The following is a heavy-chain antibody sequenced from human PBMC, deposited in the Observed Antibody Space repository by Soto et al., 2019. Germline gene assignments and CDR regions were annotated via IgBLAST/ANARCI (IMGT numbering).Heavy chain of an antibody. CDR2: ISSSITTV. D-gene: IGHD3-10*01. V-gene: IGHV3-48*02. CDR3: ARDRRYAEFSLDY. Sequence: QPGGSLRLSCTASGFTFNNYDMSWVRQAPGKGLEWVSYISSSITTVYYADSVKGRFTISRDNAQNSLYLQMNSLRNEDTAVYYCARDRRYAEFSLDYWGQGALVTVSS. J-gene: IGHJ4*02. CDR1: GFTFNNYD.